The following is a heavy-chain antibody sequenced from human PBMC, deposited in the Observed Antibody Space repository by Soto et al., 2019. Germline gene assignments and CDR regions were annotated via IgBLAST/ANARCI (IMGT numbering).Heavy chain of an antibody. CDR2: ISGSGGST. Sequence: GGSLRLSCAASGFTFSSYAMSWVRQAPGKGLEWVSAISGSGGSTYYADSVKGRFTISRDNSKNTLYLQMNSLRAEDTAVYYCAKDSWFPAAGEYCSGGSCYSGGGFDYWGQGTLVTVSS. J-gene: IGHJ4*02. D-gene: IGHD2-15*01. V-gene: IGHV3-23*01. CDR1: GFTFSSYA. CDR3: AKDSWFPAAGEYCSGGSCYSGGGFDY.